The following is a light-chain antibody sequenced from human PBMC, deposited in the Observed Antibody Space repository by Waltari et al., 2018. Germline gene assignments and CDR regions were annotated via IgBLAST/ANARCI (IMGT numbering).Light chain of an antibody. Sequence: EIVLTQYPDSQSVTPKENVHITCRASQSIGRSLHWYQRKPGQSPNLLIKYASQSISGVPSRFSGSGSGTDFTLTITSLEAEDAATYFCHQSSKLPITFGQGTRLEI. J-gene: IGKJ5*01. CDR1: QSIGRS. CDR2: YAS. CDR3: HQSSKLPIT. V-gene: IGKV6-21*02.